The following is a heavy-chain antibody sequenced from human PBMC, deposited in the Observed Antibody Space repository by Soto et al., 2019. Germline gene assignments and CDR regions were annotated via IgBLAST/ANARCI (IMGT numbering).Heavy chain of an antibody. J-gene: IGHJ6*02. Sequence: EVHLIESGGGWVQPGTSLRVSCAASGFTFHEYAMHWARKAPGKALEWVSGISSDGDTIAYADSVQGRFTVFRDNAKNSLYLQMNSLRAEDTALYYCTKGGYDLIYYFGMDVWGQGTTVTVSS. D-gene: IGHD5-12*01. CDR1: GFTFHEYA. CDR3: TKGGYDLIYYFGMDV. CDR2: ISSDGDTI. V-gene: IGHV3-9*01.